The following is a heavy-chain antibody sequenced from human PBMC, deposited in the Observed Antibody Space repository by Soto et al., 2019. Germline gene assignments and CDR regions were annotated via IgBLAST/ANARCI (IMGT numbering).Heavy chain of an antibody. CDR3: AREPPETPPDY. V-gene: IGHV1-18*01. CDR1: GYTFSDYG. CDR2: ISSKNGNT. J-gene: IGHJ4*01. Sequence: QVQLVQSGADVKKPGASVKVSCKASGYTFSDYGISWVRQAHGQGLEWMGWISSKNGNTNFAQKFRGRVTMTTDTSTSTVYMELRSLKPDDTAVYYCAREPPETPPDYWXXXTLVTVSS.